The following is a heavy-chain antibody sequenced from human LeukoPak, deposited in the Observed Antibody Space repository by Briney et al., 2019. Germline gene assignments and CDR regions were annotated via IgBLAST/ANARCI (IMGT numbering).Heavy chain of an antibody. CDR1: GGSISSSSHY. V-gene: IGHV4-39*01. CDR2: IYYSGST. Sequence: SETLSLTCTVSGGSISSSSHYWGWIRQPPGKGLEWIGSIYYSGSTYYNPSLKSRVTISVDTSKNQFSLKLSSVTAADTAVYYCSRGSGYPIVSAFDIWGQGTMVTVSS. J-gene: IGHJ3*02. D-gene: IGHD3-22*01. CDR3: SRGSGYPIVSAFDI.